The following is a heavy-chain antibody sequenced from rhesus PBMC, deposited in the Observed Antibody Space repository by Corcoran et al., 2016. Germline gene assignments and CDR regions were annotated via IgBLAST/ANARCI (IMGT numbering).Heavy chain of an antibody. J-gene: IGHJ5-2*02. Sequence: QLQLQESGPGLVKPSETLSLTCAVSGVSISSNWWSWIRQPPGKGLEGIGRISGIEGRTNYNPARKSRVTTSTDTSKNQFALKLSSVTAADTAVYYCARDWCHGSGCSSLDVWGRGVLVTVSS. V-gene: IGHV4-173*01. CDR3: ARDWCHGSGCSSLDV. CDR1: GVSISSNW. CDR2: ISGIEGRT. D-gene: IGHD2-21*01.